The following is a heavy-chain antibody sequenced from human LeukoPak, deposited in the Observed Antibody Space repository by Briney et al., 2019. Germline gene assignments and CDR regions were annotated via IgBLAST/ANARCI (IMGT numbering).Heavy chain of an antibody. CDR1: GGALSSDY. Sequence: SETLSLTCTASGGALSSDYWSWIRQPPGKGLEWFGYVSYSGTTNYNPSLSSRLTISLDTPKNRFSLNLYSVTAADTAIYFCARYIRGPDYYIDVWGKGTTVAVSS. CDR3: ARYIRGPDYYIDV. V-gene: IGHV4-59*01. CDR2: VSYSGTT. D-gene: IGHD1-14*01. J-gene: IGHJ6*03.